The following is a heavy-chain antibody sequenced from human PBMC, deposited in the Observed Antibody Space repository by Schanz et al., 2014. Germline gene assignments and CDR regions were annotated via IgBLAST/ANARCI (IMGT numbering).Heavy chain of an antibody. CDR2: IGHSGNT. CDR3: ARGRQQLGSFDY. Sequence: QVQLQPWGAGLLKPSETLSLTCAVYGGSLSGYFWSWIRQPPGKGLEWIGDIGHSGNTKDNPSLKSRVTMSVETSKNQFSLNLSSVTAADTAVYYCARGRQQLGSFDYWGPGTLVTVSS. CDR1: GGSLSGYF. J-gene: IGHJ4*02. V-gene: IGHV4-34*01. D-gene: IGHD6-13*01.